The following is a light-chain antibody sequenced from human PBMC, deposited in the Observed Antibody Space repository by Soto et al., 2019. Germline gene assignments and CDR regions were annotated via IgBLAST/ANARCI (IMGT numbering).Light chain of an antibody. CDR2: DVS. V-gene: IGLV2-11*01. CDR3: SSYAGSSTLV. CDR1: SSDVGAYDY. Sequence: QSVLTQPRSVSGSPGQSAAISCTGTSSDVGAYDYVSWYQQHPGKAPKVIIYDVSQRPSGVPDRFSGSKSGNTASLTISGLQAEDESDYYCSSYAGSSTLVFGGGTKLTVL. J-gene: IGLJ2*01.